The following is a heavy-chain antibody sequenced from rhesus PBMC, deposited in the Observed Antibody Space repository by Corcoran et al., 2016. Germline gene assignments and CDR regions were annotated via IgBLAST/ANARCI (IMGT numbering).Heavy chain of an antibody. CDR2: VYPSGST. CDR1: GDSISNNY. CDR3: TMSFGSGWSPR. J-gene: IGHJ4*01. Sequence: QVQLQESGPGLVKPSETLSLTCAVSGDSISNNYWTWIRQSPGKGLAWIGRVYPSGSTDYNPSLRSRVTISRDASENHFSLNLSSVTAADTAVYYCTMSFGSGWSPRWGQGVLVTVSS. D-gene: IGHD6S26*01. V-gene: IGHV4-160*01.